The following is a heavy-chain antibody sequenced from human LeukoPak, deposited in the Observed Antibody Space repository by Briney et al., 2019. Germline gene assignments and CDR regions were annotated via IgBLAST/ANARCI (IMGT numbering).Heavy chain of an antibody. CDR1: GFTFNSYG. Sequence: GGSLRLSCAASGFTFNSYGMHWVRQAPDKGLEWVAVIPNDRRNNYYAESVKGRFTISRDNSKNTLYLQMNSLRTEDTAVYYCATSRDFYDTSGYYPYYFDCWGQGTLVTVSS. CDR3: ATSRDFYDTSGYYPYYFDC. J-gene: IGHJ4*02. V-gene: IGHV3-30*03. D-gene: IGHD3-22*01. CDR2: IPNDRRNN.